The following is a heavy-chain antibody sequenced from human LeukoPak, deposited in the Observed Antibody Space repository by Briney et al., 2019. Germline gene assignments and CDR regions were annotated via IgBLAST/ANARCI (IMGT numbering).Heavy chain of an antibody. V-gene: IGHV3-48*01. Sequence: GGSLRLSCSASGFAFSIYSMNWVRQAPGKGLEWVSYISSSDNTIYYADSVKGRSTISRDNAKNSLSLQMDSLRAEDTAVYFCARAAAVNYYYYYMDAWGKGTTVTVSS. CDR1: GFAFSIYS. CDR2: ISSSDNTI. J-gene: IGHJ6*03. CDR3: ARAAAVNYYYYYMDA. D-gene: IGHD6-25*01.